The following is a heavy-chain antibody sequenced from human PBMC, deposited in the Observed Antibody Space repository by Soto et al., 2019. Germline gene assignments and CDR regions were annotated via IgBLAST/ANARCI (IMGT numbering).Heavy chain of an antibody. Sequence: SSETLSLTCTVSGGSISSGDYYWSWIRQPPGKGLEWIGYIYYSGSTYYNPSLKSRVTISVDTSKNQFSLKLSSVTAADTAVYYCARDPPPTVTGETNDYWGQGTLVTVSS. J-gene: IGHJ4*02. CDR3: ARDPPPTVTGETNDY. V-gene: IGHV4-30-4*01. CDR2: IYYSGST. CDR1: GGSISSGDYY. D-gene: IGHD4-17*01.